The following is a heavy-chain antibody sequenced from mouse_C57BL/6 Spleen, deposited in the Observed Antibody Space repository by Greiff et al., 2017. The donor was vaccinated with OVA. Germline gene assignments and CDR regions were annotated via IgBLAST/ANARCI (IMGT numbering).Heavy chain of an antibody. V-gene: IGHV1-82*01. CDR3: AYHGRDYFDY. D-gene: IGHD1-2*01. CDR2: LYPGDGDT. J-gene: IGHJ2*01. CDR1: GYAFSSSW. Sequence: QVQLKESGPELVKPGASVKISCTASGYAFSSSWMNWVKQRPGKGLEWIGRLYPGDGDTNYNGTFKGKATLAADKSTSTAYMQLSSLTSKDSAVYFCAYHGRDYFDYWGQGTTLTVSA.